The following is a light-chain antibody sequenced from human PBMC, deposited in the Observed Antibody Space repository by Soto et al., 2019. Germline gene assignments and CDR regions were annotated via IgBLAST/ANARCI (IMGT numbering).Light chain of an antibody. Sequence: EIVFTQSPCTLSLSPWERATLSCRAIQIVSNNYLAWYQQKPGQPPRLPPYRTFSRATGIPDRFSGSGSGTHFTLTISRLESEDFAVYFFQKFSSSHLTLRGGPKVDIK. CDR3: QKFSSSHLT. CDR2: RTF. J-gene: IGKJ4*02. V-gene: IGKV3-20*01. CDR1: QIVSNNY.